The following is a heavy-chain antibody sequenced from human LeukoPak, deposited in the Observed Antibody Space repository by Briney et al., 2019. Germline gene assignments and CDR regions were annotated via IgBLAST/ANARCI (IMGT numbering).Heavy chain of an antibody. CDR1: GGSISSSSYY. V-gene: IGHV4-39*07. CDR2: IYYSGST. J-gene: IGHJ4*02. D-gene: IGHD5-18*01. CDR3: VREAPGYNYGPPDY. Sequence: SETLSLTCTVSGGSISSSSYYWGWIRQPPGKGLEWIGSIYYSGSTNYNPSLKSRVTISVDTSKNQFSLKLSSVTAADTAIYYCVREAPGYNYGPPDYWGQGTLVTVSS.